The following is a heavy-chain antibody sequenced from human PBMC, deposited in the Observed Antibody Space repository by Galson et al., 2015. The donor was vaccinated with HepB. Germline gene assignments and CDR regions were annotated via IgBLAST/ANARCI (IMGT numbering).Heavy chain of an antibody. CDR2: ISSNGGST. D-gene: IGHD2-8*02. V-gene: IGHV3-64D*06. CDR1: GFTFSSYA. J-gene: IGHJ4*02. Sequence: SLRLSCAASGFTFSSYAMHWVRQAPGKGLEYVSAISSNGGSTYYADSVKGRFTISRDNSKNTLYLQMSSLRAEDTAVYYCVKDPGLVIPGGFDYWGQGTLVTVSS. CDR3: VKDPGLVIPGGFDY.